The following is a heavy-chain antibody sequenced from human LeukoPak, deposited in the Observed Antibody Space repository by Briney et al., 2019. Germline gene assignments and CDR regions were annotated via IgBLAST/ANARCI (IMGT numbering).Heavy chain of an antibody. D-gene: IGHD5-24*01. CDR2: IIPILGIA. Sequence: SVKVSCKASGGTFSSYAISWVRQAPGQGLEWMGRIIPILGIANYAQKFQGRVTITADKSTSTAYMELSSLRSEDTAVYYCARVEMAAIGYFDYWGQGTLVTVS. CDR3: ARVEMAAIGYFDY. J-gene: IGHJ4*02. V-gene: IGHV1-69*04. CDR1: GGTFSSYA.